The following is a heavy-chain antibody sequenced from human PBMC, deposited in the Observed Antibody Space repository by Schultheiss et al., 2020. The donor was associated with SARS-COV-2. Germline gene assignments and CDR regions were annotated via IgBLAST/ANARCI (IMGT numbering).Heavy chain of an antibody. CDR3: ARSPDYWNFDS. V-gene: IGHV1-2*04. Sequence: GESLKISCKASGYTFTDYYVHWVRQAPGQGLEWMGWMNPKSGGTKYAQKLQGWVTMTRDTSISTAYMELSRLRSDDTAVYYCARSPDYWNFDSWGQGTLVTVSS. CDR2: MNPKSGGT. J-gene: IGHJ4*02. D-gene: IGHD4-11*01. CDR1: GYTFTDYY.